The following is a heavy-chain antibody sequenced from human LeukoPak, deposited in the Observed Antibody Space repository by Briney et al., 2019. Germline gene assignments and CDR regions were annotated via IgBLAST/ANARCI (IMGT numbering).Heavy chain of an antibody. V-gene: IGHV4-59*01. CDR2: IYYSGST. J-gene: IGHJ3*02. CDR1: GGSISSYY. D-gene: IGHD3-10*01. Sequence: SQTLSLTCTVSGGSISSYYWSWIRQPPGKGLEWIGYIYYSGSTNYNPSLKTRLPISVATSKKQFSLKLSSGDVADPAGYYCAGGGRGLLSDAFDIWGQGTMVTVSS. CDR3: AGGGRGLLSDAFDI.